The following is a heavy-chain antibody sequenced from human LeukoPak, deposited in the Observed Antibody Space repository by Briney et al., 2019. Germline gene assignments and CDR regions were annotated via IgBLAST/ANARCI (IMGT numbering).Heavy chain of an antibody. J-gene: IGHJ3*02. CDR1: GGSISSGDYY. CDR3: AREGTVTTKTPYAFDI. Sequence: SQTLSLTCTVSGGSISSGDYYWIWIRQPPGKGLEWIGYIYYSGSTYYNPSLKSGVTISVDTSKNQFSLKLSSVTAADTAVYYCAREGTVTTKTPYAFDIWGQGTMVTVSS. CDR2: IYYSGST. D-gene: IGHD4-17*01. V-gene: IGHV4-30-4*01.